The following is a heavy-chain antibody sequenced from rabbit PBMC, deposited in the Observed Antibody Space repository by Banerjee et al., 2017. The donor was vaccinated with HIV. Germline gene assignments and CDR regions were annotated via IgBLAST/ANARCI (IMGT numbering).Heavy chain of an antibody. D-gene: IGHD1-1*01. J-gene: IGHJ4*01. CDR3: ARHYNGKVNFNL. Sequence: QEQLVESGGGLVKPEGSLTLSCTASGFTLSNYWMCWFRQAPGKGPEWIACIYADSGITYYASWAKGRFTISKTSSTTVTLQMTSLTAADTATYFCARHYNGKVNFNLWGPGTLVTVS. V-gene: IGHV1S45*01. CDR1: GFTLSNYW. CDR2: IYADSGIT.